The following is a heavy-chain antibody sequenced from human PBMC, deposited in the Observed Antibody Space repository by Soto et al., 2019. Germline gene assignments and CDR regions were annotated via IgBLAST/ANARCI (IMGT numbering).Heavy chain of an antibody. V-gene: IGHV3-23*01. CDR3: AKGHGDYVWHYFDY. J-gene: IGHJ4*02. D-gene: IGHD4-17*01. CDR2: ISGSAGRT. CDR1: GFTLSSYA. Sequence: EVQLLESGGGLVQPGGSLRLSCAASGFTLSSYAMSWVRQAPGKGLEWVSSISGSAGRTYYADSVKGRFTISRDNSKNTLYVQMNSLRAEDPAVYYCAKGHGDYVWHYFDYWGQGTMVTVSS.